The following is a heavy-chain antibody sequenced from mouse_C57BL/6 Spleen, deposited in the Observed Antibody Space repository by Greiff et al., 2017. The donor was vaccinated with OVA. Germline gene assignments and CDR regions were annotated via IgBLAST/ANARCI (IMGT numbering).Heavy chain of an antibody. V-gene: IGHV1-59*01. Sequence: QVQLQQPGAELVRPGTSVKLSCKASGYTFTSYWMHWVKQRPGQGLEWIGVIDPSDSYTNYNQKFKGKATLTVDTSSSTAYMQLSSLTSEDSAVYYCARSGTTVEDYWGQGTTLTVSS. CDR3: ARSGTTVEDY. CDR1: GYTFTSYW. D-gene: IGHD1-1*01. CDR2: IDPSDSYT. J-gene: IGHJ2*01.